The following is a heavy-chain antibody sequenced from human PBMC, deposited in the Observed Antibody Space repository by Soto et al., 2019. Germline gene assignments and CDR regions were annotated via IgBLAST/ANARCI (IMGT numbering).Heavy chain of an antibody. CDR1: GGSISSAGYY. D-gene: IGHD1-26*01. V-gene: IGHV4-31*03. J-gene: IGHJ4*02. CDR2: IYSSATT. CDR3: ARGDWESYYQDS. Sequence: TLSLTCTVSGGSISSAGYYWAWIRQRPGKGLEWIGYIYSSATTYSSPSLKSRIATSIDTSQNQFSLKLTSVTAADTAVYCCARGDWESYYQDSWGQGMLVTVSS.